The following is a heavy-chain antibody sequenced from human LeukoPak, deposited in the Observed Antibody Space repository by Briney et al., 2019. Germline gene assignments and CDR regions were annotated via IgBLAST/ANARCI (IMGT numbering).Heavy chain of an antibody. CDR2: INMYTANP. J-gene: IGHJ4*02. CDR3: ARHDNDDDFDY. CDR1: GYTFIRYA. Sequence: ASVKVSCKASGYTFIRYAINWLRQVPGQGLEWMGWINMYTANPAYAQGFTERFVFSLDTSVSTAYLEISNLKAEDTAVYYCARHDNDDDFDYWGQGTLITVSS. V-gene: IGHV7-4-1*02. D-gene: IGHD3-16*01.